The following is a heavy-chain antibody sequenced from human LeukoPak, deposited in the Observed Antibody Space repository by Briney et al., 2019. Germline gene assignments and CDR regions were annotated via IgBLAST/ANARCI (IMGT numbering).Heavy chain of an antibody. CDR1: GFTFSSYG. J-gene: IGHJ4*02. D-gene: IGHD2-15*01. CDR3: APDLRGAAWSLDY. Sequence: GSLRLSCAASGFTFSSYGMHWVRQAPGKGLEWVAIMSYDGYHKYYADSVKGRFTISRDNSKNTLYLQMNSLRAEDTAVYYCAPDLRGAAWSLDYWGQGTLVTVSS. V-gene: IGHV3-30*03. CDR2: MSYDGYHK.